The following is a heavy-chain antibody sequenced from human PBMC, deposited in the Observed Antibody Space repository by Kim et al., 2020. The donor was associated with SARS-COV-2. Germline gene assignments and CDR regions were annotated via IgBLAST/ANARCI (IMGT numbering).Heavy chain of an antibody. D-gene: IGHD3-10*01. J-gene: IGHJ5*02. Sequence: GGSLRLSCAASGFTFSSYAMSWVRQAPGKGLEWVSAISGSGGSTYYADSVKGRFTISRDNSKNTLYLQMNSLRAEDTSEYYCAKDLLEWGQSMVRGVIRYNWFDPWGQGSLVTVSS. V-gene: IGHV3-23*01. CDR1: GFTFSSYA. CDR3: AKDLLEWGQSMVRGVIRYNWFDP. CDR2: ISGSGGST.